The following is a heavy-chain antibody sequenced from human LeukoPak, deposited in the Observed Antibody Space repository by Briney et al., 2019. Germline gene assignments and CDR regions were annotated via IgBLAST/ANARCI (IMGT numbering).Heavy chain of an antibody. D-gene: IGHD2-2*01. Sequence: SETLSLTCAVYGGSFSGYYWSWIRQPPGKGLEWIGEINHSGSTNYNPSLKSRVTISVDTSKNQFSLKLSSVTAADTAVYYCARVGYCSSTSCYDYWGQGTLVTVSS. CDR1: GGSFSGYY. CDR2: INHSGST. CDR3: ARVGYCSSTSCYDY. V-gene: IGHV4-34*01. J-gene: IGHJ4*02.